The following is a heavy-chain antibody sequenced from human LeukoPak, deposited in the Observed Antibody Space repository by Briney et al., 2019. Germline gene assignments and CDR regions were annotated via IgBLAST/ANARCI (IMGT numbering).Heavy chain of an antibody. V-gene: IGHV4-59*08. CDR2: IYYSGST. CDR1: GGSISSYY. CDR3: ARAALAPLWFGELFY. D-gene: IGHD3-10*01. Sequence: SETLSLTCAVSGGSISSYYWSWIRQPPGKGLEWIGYIYYSGSTNYNPSLKSRVTISVDTSKNQFSLKLSSVTAADTAVYYCARAALAPLWFGELFYWGQGTLVTVSS. J-gene: IGHJ4*02.